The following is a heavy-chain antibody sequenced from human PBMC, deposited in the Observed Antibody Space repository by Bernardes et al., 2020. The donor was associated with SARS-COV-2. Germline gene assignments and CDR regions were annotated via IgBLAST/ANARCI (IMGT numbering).Heavy chain of an antibody. CDR1: GFIFSSYA. CDR3: AKERKGDY. V-gene: IGHV3-23*01. CDR2: ISTSGGST. Sequence: GGTLRLSCAASGFIFSSYAMTWVRQAPGKGLEWVSAISTSGGSTYYADSVKGRFTISRDNSKNTLFLQMNSLRAEDTALYYCAKERKGDYWGQGTLVTVSS. J-gene: IGHJ4*02.